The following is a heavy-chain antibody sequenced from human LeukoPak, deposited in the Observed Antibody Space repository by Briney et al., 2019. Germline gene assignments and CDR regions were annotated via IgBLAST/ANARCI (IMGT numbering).Heavy chain of an antibody. V-gene: IGHV4-59*11. Sequence: SETLSLTCTVSGGSISSHYWSWIRQPPGKGLEWIGYIYYSGSTNYNPSLKSRVTISVDTSKNQFSLKLSSVTAVDTAVYYCARTVTTAILYYYYYMDVWGKGTTVTVSS. D-gene: IGHD1-7*01. CDR3: ARTVTTAILYYYYYMDV. CDR2: IYYSGST. J-gene: IGHJ6*03. CDR1: GGSISSHY.